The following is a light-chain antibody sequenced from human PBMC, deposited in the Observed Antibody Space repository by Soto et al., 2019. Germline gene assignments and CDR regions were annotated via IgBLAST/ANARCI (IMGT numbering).Light chain of an antibody. V-gene: IGKV1-5*03. CDR1: QSISSW. J-gene: IGKJ1*01. Sequence: DIQMTQSPSTLSASVGDSITLTCRASQSISSWLAWYQQKPGKAPKLLIYKASILESGVPSRFSGSGFGTGFTLTISSLQPDDFATYYCQQYETYWTFGQGTKVDI. CDR3: QQYETYWT. CDR2: KAS.